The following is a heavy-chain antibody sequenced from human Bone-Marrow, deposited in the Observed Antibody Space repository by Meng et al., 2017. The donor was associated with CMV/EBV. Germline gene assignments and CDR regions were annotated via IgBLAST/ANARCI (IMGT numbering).Heavy chain of an antibody. J-gene: IGHJ4*02. CDR2: ISSSSSYI. Sequence: GESLKISCAASGFTFSSYSMNWVRQAPGKGLEWVSSISSSSSYIYYADSVKGRFTISRDNAKNSLYLQMNSLRAEDTAVYYCARDRGGVYYGSSGFVDYWGQGTLVTVSS. V-gene: IGHV3-21*01. D-gene: IGHD3-22*01. CDR1: GFTFSSYS. CDR3: ARDRGGVYYGSSGFVDY.